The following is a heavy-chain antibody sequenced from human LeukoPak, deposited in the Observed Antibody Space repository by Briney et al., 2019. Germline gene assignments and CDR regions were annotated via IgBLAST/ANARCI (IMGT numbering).Heavy chain of an antibody. Sequence: GGSLRLSCAASGFTFSSYGMHWVRQAPGKGLEWVAVISYDGSNKYYADSVKGRFTISRDNSKNTLYLQMNSLRAEDTAVYYCARFYCSSTSCLEDYWGQGTLVTVSS. CDR2: ISYDGSNK. J-gene: IGHJ4*02. V-gene: IGHV3-30*03. CDR3: ARFYCSSTSCLEDY. CDR1: GFTFSSYG. D-gene: IGHD2-2*01.